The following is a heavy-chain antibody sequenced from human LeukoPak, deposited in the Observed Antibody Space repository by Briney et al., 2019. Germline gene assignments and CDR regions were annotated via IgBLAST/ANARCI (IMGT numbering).Heavy chain of an antibody. J-gene: IGHJ4*02. CDR3: AAVIDY. V-gene: IGHV3-48*03. CDR2: ISNSGSTE. Sequence: GGSLRLSCAASGFTFSSYEMNWIRQAPGKGLEWISCISNSGSTEYYADSVKGRFTISRDNAKNSLYLQMNSLRAEDTAVYYCAAVIDYWGQGTLVTVSS. CDR1: GFTFSSYE.